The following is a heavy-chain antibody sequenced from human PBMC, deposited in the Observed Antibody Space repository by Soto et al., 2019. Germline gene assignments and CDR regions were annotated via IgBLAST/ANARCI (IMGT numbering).Heavy chain of an antibody. Sequence: PSETLSLTCAVSSGSISSSNWWSWVRQPPGKGLEWIGEIYHSGSTNYNPSLKSRVTISVDKSKNQFSLKLSSVTAADTAVYYCARRIVVVPAYNWFDPWGQGTLVTVSS. CDR3: ARRIVVVPAYNWFDP. V-gene: IGHV4-4*02. D-gene: IGHD2-2*01. CDR1: SGSISSSNW. J-gene: IGHJ5*02. CDR2: IYHSGST.